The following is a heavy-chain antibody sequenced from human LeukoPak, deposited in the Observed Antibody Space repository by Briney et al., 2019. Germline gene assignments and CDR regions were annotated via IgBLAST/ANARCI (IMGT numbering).Heavy chain of an antibody. Sequence: SETLSLTCAVYGESLNSYYRSWVRQPPGGGLEWIGEIYESGTTEYNPSLKSRVTISMVPSKQQFSLSLSSVTAADTAVYYCARGAWATRLGSWGLGTPVIVSS. CDR2: IYESGTT. J-gene: IGHJ4*02. CDR1: GESLNSYY. D-gene: IGHD2-15*01. V-gene: IGHV4-34*01. CDR3: ARGAWATRLGS.